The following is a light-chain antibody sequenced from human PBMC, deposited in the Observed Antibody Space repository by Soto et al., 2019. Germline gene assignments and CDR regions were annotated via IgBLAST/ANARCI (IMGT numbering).Light chain of an antibody. CDR1: SSNIGSNT. V-gene: IGLV1-44*01. J-gene: IGLJ1*01. CDR3: AAWDDSLIGQV. Sequence: QSVLTQPPSASGTPGPRVTISCSGSSSNIGSNTVNWYQQLPGTAPKLLIYNNNLRPSAVPARFSGSESGTSASLAISGLQSDDEADYYCAAWDDSLIGQVFGTGTKVTVL. CDR2: NNN.